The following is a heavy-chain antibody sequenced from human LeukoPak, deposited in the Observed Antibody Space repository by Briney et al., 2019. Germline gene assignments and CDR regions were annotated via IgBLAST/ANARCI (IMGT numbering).Heavy chain of an antibody. D-gene: IGHD1-14*01. V-gene: IGHV1-18*01. CDR3: AREWGPEKIYYYYYGMDV. CDR1: GYTFTSYG. Sequence: ASVKVSCKASGYTFTSYGISWVRRAPGQGLEWMGWISAYNGNTNYAQKLQGRVTMTTDTSTSTAYMELRSLRSDDTAVCYCAREWGPEKIYYYYYGMDVWGQGTTVTVSS. J-gene: IGHJ6*02. CDR2: ISAYNGNT.